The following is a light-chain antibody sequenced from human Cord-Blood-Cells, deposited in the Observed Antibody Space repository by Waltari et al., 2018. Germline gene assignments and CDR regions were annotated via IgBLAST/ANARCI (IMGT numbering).Light chain of an antibody. CDR1: SSDVGGYNY. J-gene: IGLJ1*01. V-gene: IGLV2-14*01. CDR3: SSYTSSSTPYV. CDR2: DLS. Sequence: QSALTQPASVSGSPGQSITISCTGTSSDVGGYNYVSWYQQHPGKAPKLMIYDLSNRPSGVSNRFSGSKSGNTASLTISGLQAEDEADYYCSSYTSSSTPYVFGTGTKVTVL.